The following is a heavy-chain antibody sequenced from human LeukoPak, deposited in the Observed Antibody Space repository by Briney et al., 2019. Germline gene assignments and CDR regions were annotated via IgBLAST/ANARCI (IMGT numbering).Heavy chain of an antibody. J-gene: IGHJ4*02. CDR2: INPNSVGT. V-gene: IGHV1-2*02. CDR1: GYSFTGYY. D-gene: IGHD6-19*01. CDR3: VRGGTTLYSSRGDF. Sequence: ASVTVSCKASGYSFTGYYMHWVRQAPGQGLEWMGWINPNSVGTNYAQKFRGRVTMTRDTSINTVYMEISSLRSDDTAQYYCVRGGTTLYSSRGDFWRQGTLLTVPS.